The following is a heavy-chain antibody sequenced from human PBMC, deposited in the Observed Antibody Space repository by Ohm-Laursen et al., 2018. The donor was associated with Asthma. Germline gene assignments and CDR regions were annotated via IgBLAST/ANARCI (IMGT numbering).Heavy chain of an antibody. J-gene: IGHJ6*02. CDR2: IAYDGSSK. CDR3: AKFGRDYRSHGMDV. D-gene: IGHD4-11*01. CDR1: GFTFSSYS. V-gene: IGHV3-30-3*02. Sequence: SLRLSCTASGFTFSSYSMHWVRQAPGKGLEWVAVIAYDGSSKYYADSVKGRFTASRDNSKNSLYLQMNSLRAEDTAVYYCAKFGRDYRSHGMDVWGQGTTVTVSS.